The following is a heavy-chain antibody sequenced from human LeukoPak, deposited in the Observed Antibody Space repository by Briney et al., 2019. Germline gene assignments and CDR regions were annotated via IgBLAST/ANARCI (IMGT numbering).Heavy chain of an antibody. V-gene: IGHV3-48*03. J-gene: IGHJ4*02. CDR2: ISSSGSTI. CDR3: ARPQVGATSIAQYDY. Sequence: PGGSLRLSCAASGFTFSSYEMNWVRQAPGKGLEWVSYISSSGSTIYYADSVKGRFTISRDNAKDSLYLQMNSLRAEDTAVYYCARPQVGATSIAQYDYWGQGTLVTVSS. CDR1: GFTFSSYE. D-gene: IGHD1-26*01.